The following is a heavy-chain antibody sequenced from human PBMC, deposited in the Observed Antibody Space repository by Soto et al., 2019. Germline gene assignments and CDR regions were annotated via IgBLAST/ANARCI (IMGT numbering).Heavy chain of an antibody. D-gene: IGHD3-3*01. J-gene: IGHJ4*02. V-gene: IGHV1-24*01. Sequence: GASVKVSCKVSGYTLTELSMHWVRQAPGKGLEWMGGFDPEDGETIYAQKFQGRVTMTEDTSTDTAYMELSSLRSEDTAVYYCATTPYYDFWSGYYYSWGQGALVTVSS. CDR2: FDPEDGET. CDR1: GYTLTELS. CDR3: ATTPYYDFWSGYYYS.